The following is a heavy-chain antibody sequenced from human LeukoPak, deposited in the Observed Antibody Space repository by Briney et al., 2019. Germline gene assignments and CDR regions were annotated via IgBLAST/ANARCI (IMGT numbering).Heavy chain of an antibody. CDR2: INSDGSST. Sequence: GGSLRLSCAASGFTFSSYAMSWVRQAPGKGLVWVSRINSDGSSTSYADSVKGRFTISRDNAKNTLYLQMNSLRAEDTAVYYCARGPSSPYYYGSGSYSPNWFDPWGQGTLVTVSS. D-gene: IGHD3-10*01. CDR3: ARGPSSPYYYGSGSYSPNWFDP. CDR1: GFTFSSYA. J-gene: IGHJ5*02. V-gene: IGHV3-74*01.